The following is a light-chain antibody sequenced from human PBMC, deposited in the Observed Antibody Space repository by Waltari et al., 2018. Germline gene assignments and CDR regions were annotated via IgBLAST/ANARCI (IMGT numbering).Light chain of an antibody. J-gene: IGLJ1*01. V-gene: IGLV2-11*01. Sequence: QSALTQPRSVSGSPGQSVAISCTGTSSDVGGYNYVSWYQQHPGNAPKLMIYDFTERPSGVPDRFSGSKSGNTASLTVSGLQAEDEADYYCCSFAAGDAYVFGTGTKVSVL. CDR3: CSFAAGDAYV. CDR2: DFT. CDR1: SSDVGGYNY.